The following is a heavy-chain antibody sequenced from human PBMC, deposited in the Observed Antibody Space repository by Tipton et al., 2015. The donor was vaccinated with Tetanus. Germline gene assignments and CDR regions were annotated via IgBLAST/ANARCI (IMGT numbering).Heavy chain of an antibody. D-gene: IGHD3-10*01. CDR2: ISYKGST. V-gene: IGHV4-39*01. J-gene: IGHJ4*02. CDR3: AGLYYYDSASYPLY. Sequence: TLSLTCTVSGGSISSGGSFWSWIRQHPGKGLEWIGSISYKGSTYYNPSLKSRVTMSVDTSKNQFSLRLRSVTAADTAVFYCAGLYYYDSASYPLYWGQGTLVTVSS. CDR1: GGSISSGGSF.